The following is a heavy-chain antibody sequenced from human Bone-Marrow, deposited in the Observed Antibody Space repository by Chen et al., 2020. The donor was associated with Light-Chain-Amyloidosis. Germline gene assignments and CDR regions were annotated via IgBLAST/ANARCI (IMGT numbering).Heavy chain of an antibody. D-gene: IGHD4-17*01. J-gene: IGHJ3*02. CDR3: ASTTVTTRHVGAFDI. CDR2: IYSGGIT. CDR1: GFIVSDNY. Sequence: EVQLVQSGGGLVQPGGSLRLSCAASGFIVSDNYITWVRQAPGKGLEWVSVIYSGGITYYADSRNTLYLQVNSLRAEDTAIYYCASTTVTTRHVGAFDIWGQGTKVTVSS. V-gene: IGHV3-53*01.